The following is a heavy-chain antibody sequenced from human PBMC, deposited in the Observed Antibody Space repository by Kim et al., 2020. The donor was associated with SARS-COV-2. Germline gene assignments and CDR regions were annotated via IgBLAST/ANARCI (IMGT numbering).Heavy chain of an antibody. J-gene: IGHJ3*02. Sequence: GESLKISCKGSGYSFTSYWISWVRQMPGKGLEWMGRIDPSDSYTNYSPSFQGHVTISADKSISTAYLQWSSLKASDTAMYYCARHIVVVVAVHDAFDIWGQGKMVTVSS. CDR2: IDPSDSYT. D-gene: IGHD2-15*01. V-gene: IGHV5-10-1*01. CDR3: ARHIVVVVAVHDAFDI. CDR1: GYSFTSYW.